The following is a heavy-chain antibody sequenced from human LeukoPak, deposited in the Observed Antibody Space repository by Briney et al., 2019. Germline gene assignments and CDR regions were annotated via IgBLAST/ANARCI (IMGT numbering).Heavy chain of an antibody. CDR3: ARFFFRRVEPDY. CDR2: INHSGST. V-gene: IGHV4-34*01. J-gene: IGHJ4*02. D-gene: IGHD6-13*01. CDR1: GGSFSGYY. Sequence: SETLSLTCAVYGGSFSGYYWSLIRQPPGKGLEWIGEINHSGSTNYNPSLKSRVTISVDTSKNQFSLKLSSVTAADTAVYYCARFFFRRVEPDYWGQGTLVTVSS.